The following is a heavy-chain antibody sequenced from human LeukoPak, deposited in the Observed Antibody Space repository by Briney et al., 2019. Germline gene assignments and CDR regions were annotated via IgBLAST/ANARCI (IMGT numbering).Heavy chain of an antibody. CDR3: AKGWSVTMVMAAPGD. V-gene: IGHV3-23*01. D-gene: IGHD3-10*01. Sequence: GGSLRLSCAASGFTLNSYAKSWVRQAPGKGLEWVSGISANGAKTYYADSVKGRFTISRDNSKNTQSLQMNSLRAEDTALYYCAKGWSVTMVMAAPGDWGQGALVTVSS. J-gene: IGHJ4*02. CDR2: ISANGAKT. CDR1: GFTLNSYA.